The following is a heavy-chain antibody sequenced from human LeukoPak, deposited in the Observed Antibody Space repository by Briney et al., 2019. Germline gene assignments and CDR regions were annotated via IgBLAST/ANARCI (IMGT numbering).Heavy chain of an antibody. Sequence: GGSLRLSRAVSGFTLSHYAMSWVRQAPRTGLEWVGSLTDSGDATYYADSVKGRLTISRDNSNSTLYLHISGLRDEDTAVYYCARGYSHNSGGWLDPWGQGTLVTVSS. CDR2: LTDSGDAT. CDR3: ARGYSHNSGGWLDP. J-gene: IGHJ5*02. CDR1: GFTLSHYA. V-gene: IGHV3-23*01. D-gene: IGHD5-12*01.